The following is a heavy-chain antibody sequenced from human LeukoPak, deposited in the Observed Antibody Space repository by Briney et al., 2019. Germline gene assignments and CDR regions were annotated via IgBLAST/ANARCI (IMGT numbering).Heavy chain of an antibody. D-gene: IGHD3-10*01. CDR3: ARVVRGRGAFDI. Sequence: SETLSLTCTVSGGSISSYYWSWIRQPPGKGLEWIGYIYYSGSTNYNPSLKSRVTISVDTSKNQFSLKLSSATAADTAVYYCARVVRGRGAFDIWGQGTMATVSS. CDR1: GGSISSYY. V-gene: IGHV4-59*01. J-gene: IGHJ3*02. CDR2: IYYSGST.